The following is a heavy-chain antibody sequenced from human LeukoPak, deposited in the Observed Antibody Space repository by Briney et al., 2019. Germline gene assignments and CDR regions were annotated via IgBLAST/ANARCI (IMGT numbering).Heavy chain of an antibody. CDR3: ARGGSRGYDPEDF. Sequence: ASVKVSCKASGYTFTSYDINWVRQATGQGLEWMGWINPNTGGTNSAQKFQGWVTMTSDTSISTAHMELSRLTSDDTGIYYCARGGSRGYDPEDFWGQGTLVTVSS. J-gene: IGHJ4*02. D-gene: IGHD5-12*01. CDR2: INPNTGGT. CDR1: GYTFTSYD. V-gene: IGHV1-2*04.